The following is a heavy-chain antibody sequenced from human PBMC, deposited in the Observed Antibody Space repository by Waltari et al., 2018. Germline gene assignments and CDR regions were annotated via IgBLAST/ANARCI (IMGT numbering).Heavy chain of an antibody. V-gene: IGHV3-72*01. CDR1: GFIFSDHY. D-gene: IGHD2-21*02. J-gene: IGHJ1*01. CDR2: TRNKARSYST. Sequence: EVQLVESGGGLVQPGGSLRLSCAGSGFIFSDHYMDWVRQAPGKGLEWVGRTRNKARSYSTEYAASVKGRFTVSRDDSNNLLFLQMTSLKTEDTAVYYCVLSDSSGYFQHWGQGTLVTVSS. CDR3: VLSDSSGYFQH.